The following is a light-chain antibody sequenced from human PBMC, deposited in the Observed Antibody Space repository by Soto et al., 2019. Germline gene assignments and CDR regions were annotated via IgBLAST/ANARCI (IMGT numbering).Light chain of an antibody. J-gene: IGKJ1*01. V-gene: IGKV2-28*01. CDR1: QSLLHSNGYNY. Sequence: DIVMTQSPLSLPVTPGEPASISCRSSQSLLHSNGYNYLDWYLQKPGQSPQLLVYLGSYRASGVRDWVSGSGSGTDFTLKISRVEAEDVAVYYCMQALQTPWTFGQGTKVEIK. CDR3: MQALQTPWT. CDR2: LGS.